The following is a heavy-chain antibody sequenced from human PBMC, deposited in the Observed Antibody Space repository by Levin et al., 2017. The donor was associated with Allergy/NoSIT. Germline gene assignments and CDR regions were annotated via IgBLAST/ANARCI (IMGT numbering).Heavy chain of an antibody. J-gene: IGHJ4*02. Sequence: LSLTCAASGFTFSSYAMSWVRQAPGKGLEWVSAISGSGGSTYYADSVKGRFTISRDNSKNTLYLQMNSLRAEDTAVYYCAKDLGYSSGWRTRNFDYWGQGTLVTVSS. CDR1: GFTFSSYA. CDR3: AKDLGYSSGWRTRNFDY. D-gene: IGHD6-19*01. V-gene: IGHV3-23*01. CDR2: ISGSGGST.